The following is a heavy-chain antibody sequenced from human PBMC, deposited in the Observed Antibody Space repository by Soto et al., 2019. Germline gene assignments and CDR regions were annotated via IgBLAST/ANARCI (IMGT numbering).Heavy chain of an antibody. V-gene: IGHV1-3*01. CDR3: ARMYYYDSSGYSRDYYFDY. CDR1: GYTSTNYG. CDR2: INAGSGNT. D-gene: IGHD3-22*01. J-gene: IGHJ4*02. Sequence: GASVKVSCKASGYTSTNYGMHWVRQAPGQRLEWMGWINAGSGNTKHSQKFQGRITITRDTSASTVYMELSSLRSEDTAVYYCARMYYYDSSGYSRDYYFDYWGQGTLVTVSS.